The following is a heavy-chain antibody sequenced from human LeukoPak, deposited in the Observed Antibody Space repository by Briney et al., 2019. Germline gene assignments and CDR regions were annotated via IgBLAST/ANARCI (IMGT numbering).Heavy chain of an antibody. Sequence: ASETPSLTCAVSGGSISSYYWSWIRQPPGKGLEWIGYVYYSGSTNYNPSLKSRVTISVDTSKNQFSLKLSSVTAADTAVYYCARAGYSSSWSTSPAGGMDVWGQGTTVTVSS. CDR1: GGSISSYY. J-gene: IGHJ6*02. CDR3: ARAGYSSSWSTSPAGGMDV. D-gene: IGHD6-13*01. V-gene: IGHV4-59*01. CDR2: VYYSGST.